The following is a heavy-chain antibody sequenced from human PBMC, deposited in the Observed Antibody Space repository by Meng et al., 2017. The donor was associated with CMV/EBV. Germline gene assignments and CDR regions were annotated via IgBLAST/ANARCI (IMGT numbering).Heavy chain of an antibody. CDR3: ARGKRYSSSWYPSFDY. CDR2: IYHSGST. J-gene: IGHJ4*02. Sequence: GSLRLSCTVSGYSISSGYYWGWIRQPPGKGLEWIGSIYHSGSTYYNPSLKSRVTISVDTSKNQFSLKLSSVTAADTAVYYCARGKRYSSSWYPSFDYWGQGTLVTVSS. V-gene: IGHV4-38-2*02. D-gene: IGHD6-13*01. CDR1: GYSISSGYY.